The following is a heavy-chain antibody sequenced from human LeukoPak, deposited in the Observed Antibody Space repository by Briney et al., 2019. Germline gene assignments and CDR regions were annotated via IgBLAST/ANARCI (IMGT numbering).Heavy chain of an antibody. CDR3: ARVESGGYYYYMDV. Sequence: SETLSLTCTVSGGSISSYYWSWIRQPPGKGLEWIGYIYYSGSTNYNPSLKSRVTKSVDTSKNQFSLKLSSVTAADTAVYYCARVESGGYYYYMDVWGKGTTVTVSS. J-gene: IGHJ6*03. CDR2: IYYSGST. CDR1: GGSISSYY. V-gene: IGHV4-59*01. D-gene: IGHD1-26*01.